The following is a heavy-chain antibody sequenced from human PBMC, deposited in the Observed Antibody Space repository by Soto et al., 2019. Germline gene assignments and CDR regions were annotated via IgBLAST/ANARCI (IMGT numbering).Heavy chain of an antibody. CDR2: ISYDGSNK. J-gene: IGHJ4*02. V-gene: IGHV3-30-3*01. Sequence: GGSLRLSCAASGFTFSSYAMHWVRQAPGKGLEWVAVISYDGSNKYYADSVKGRFNISRDNSKNTLYLKMNSLRAEDTVVYYCARDFYGSGSSSDYWGQGTLVTVSS. D-gene: IGHD3-10*01. CDR1: GFTFSSYA. CDR3: ARDFYGSGSSSDY.